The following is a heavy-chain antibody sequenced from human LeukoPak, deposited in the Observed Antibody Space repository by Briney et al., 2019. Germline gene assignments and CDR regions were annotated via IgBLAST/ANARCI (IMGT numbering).Heavy chain of an antibody. V-gene: IGHV3-21*01. Sequence: GGSLRLSCAASGFTFSNYAMSWVRQAPGKGLEWVSSISSSSSYIYYADSVKGRFTISRDNAKNSLYLQMNSLRAEDTAVYYCASWGYLRGFDIWGQGTMVTVSS. CDR2: ISSSSSYI. D-gene: IGHD3-16*01. CDR3: ASWGYLRGFDI. CDR1: GFTFSNYA. J-gene: IGHJ3*02.